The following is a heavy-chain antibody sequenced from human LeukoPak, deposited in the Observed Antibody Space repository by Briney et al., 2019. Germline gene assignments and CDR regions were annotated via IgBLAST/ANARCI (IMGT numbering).Heavy chain of an antibody. J-gene: IGHJ3*01. D-gene: IGHD2-2*01. V-gene: IGHV3-49*04. CDR3: VRHQSPYLDAFDL. Sequence: PGGSLRLSCTSATFTFGDYPLSWVRQAPGRGLEWITFIKTKPFGGTSEYAASVKGRFTFSRDDSKNIAYLQMNSLNTEDTAVYYCVRHQSPYLDAFDLWGQGTMVTVAS. CDR2: IKTKPFGGTS. CDR1: TFTFGDYP.